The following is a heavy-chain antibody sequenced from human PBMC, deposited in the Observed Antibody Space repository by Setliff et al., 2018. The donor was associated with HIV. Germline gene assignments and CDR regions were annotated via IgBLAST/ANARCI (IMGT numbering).Heavy chain of an antibody. D-gene: IGHD3-22*01. V-gene: IGHV1-46*01. Sequence: ASVKVSCKASGYTFTSYYMHWVRQAPAQGLEWMGIINPSSGSTGYAQKFQGRVTMTRDTSTSTVYMELSSLRSEDTAVYYCARDTGYYDSTVSPPYNWFDPWGQGTLVTVSS. CDR1: GYTFTSYY. J-gene: IGHJ5*02. CDR2: INPSSGST. CDR3: ARDTGYYDSTVSPPYNWFDP.